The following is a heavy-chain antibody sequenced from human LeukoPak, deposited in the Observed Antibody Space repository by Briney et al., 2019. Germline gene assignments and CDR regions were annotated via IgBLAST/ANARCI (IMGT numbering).Heavy chain of an antibody. CDR1: GGSISSYY. V-gene: IGHV4-59*01. CDR3: ARIVRSQEMATIKSNYFDY. J-gene: IGHJ4*02. D-gene: IGHD5-24*01. Sequence: SSETLSLTCTVSGGSISSYYWSWIRQPPGKGLEWIGYIYYSGSTNYNPSLKSRVTISVDTSKNQFSLKLSSVTAADTAVYYCARIVRSQEMATIKSNYFDYWGQGTLVTVSS. CDR2: IYYSGST.